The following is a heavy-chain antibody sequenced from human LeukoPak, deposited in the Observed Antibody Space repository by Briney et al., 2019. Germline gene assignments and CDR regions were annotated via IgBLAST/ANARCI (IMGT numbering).Heavy chain of an antibody. CDR2: ISGSGGST. Sequence: GGSLRLSCAASGFTFSSYAMSWVRQAPGKGLEWVSAISGSGGSTYYADSVKGRFTISRDNSKNTLYLQMNSLRAEDTAVYYCAKDLDYDFWSGPQFDYWGQGALVTVSS. J-gene: IGHJ4*02. CDR1: GFTFSSYA. V-gene: IGHV3-23*01. D-gene: IGHD3-3*01. CDR3: AKDLDYDFWSGPQFDY.